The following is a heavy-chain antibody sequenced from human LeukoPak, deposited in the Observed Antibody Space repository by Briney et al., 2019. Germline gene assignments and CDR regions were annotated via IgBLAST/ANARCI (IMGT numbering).Heavy chain of an antibody. Sequence: SETLSLTCTVSGGSISSYYWSWIRQPPGKGLEWIGYIYYSGSTNYNPSLKSRVTISVDTSKSQFSLKLSSVTAADTAVYYCASRYYDTRDAFDIWGQGTMVTVSS. V-gene: IGHV4-59*08. CDR3: ASRYYDTRDAFDI. J-gene: IGHJ3*02. CDR1: GGSISSYY. CDR2: IYYSGST. D-gene: IGHD3-22*01.